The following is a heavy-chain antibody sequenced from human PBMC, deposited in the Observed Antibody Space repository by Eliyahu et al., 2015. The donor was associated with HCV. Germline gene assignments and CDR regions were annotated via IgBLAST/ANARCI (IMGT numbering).Heavy chain of an antibody. CDR3: ALEGGSSGPRWFDP. Sequence: QVQLVQSGAEVKKPGSSVKVSCKASGGTFGSHTIXWVRQAPGQGVEWRGGIIPIFGTAKYAQKFQGRVTITADESTKTVYMEVSSLRSEDTAVYYCALEGGSSGPRWFDPWGQGTLVIVS. D-gene: IGHD6-19*01. CDR2: IIPIFGTA. J-gene: IGHJ5*02. V-gene: IGHV1-69*01. CDR1: GGTFGSHT.